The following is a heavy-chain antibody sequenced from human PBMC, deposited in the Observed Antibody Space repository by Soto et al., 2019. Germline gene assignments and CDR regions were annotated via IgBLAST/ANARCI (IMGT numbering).Heavy chain of an antibody. J-gene: IGHJ4*02. V-gene: IGHV3-23*01. CDR1: GFTFTTHA. CDR2: ISGGGDST. D-gene: IGHD3-16*01. Sequence: PVGSLRLSCAASGFTFTTHAMTWVRQAPGKGLEWVSSISGGGDSTFYTDSVKGRFTISRDNSKDTLDLQMNSLRAEDTALYYCAKGISFSFDSALDYWGQGTLVTVSS. CDR3: AKGISFSFDSALDY.